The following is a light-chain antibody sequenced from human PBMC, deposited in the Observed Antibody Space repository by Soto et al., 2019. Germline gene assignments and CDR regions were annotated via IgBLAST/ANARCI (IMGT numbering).Light chain of an antibody. V-gene: IGLV2-14*01. CDR1: SSDIGGYKY. CDR2: EVS. Sequence: QSVLTQPASVSGSPGQSITISCIGTSSDIGGYKYVSWYQQHPGKAPKVMIYEVSNRPSGVSNRFSGSKSGNTASLTISGLQAEDEADYYCSSYTTSNTLVFGTGTKVTVL. J-gene: IGLJ1*01. CDR3: SSYTTSNTLV.